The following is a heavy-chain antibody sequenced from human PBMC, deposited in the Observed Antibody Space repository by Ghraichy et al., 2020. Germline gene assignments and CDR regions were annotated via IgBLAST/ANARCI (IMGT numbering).Heavy chain of an antibody. D-gene: IGHD3-22*01. CDR1: GFTFSSYA. CDR3: AKGSPDRWFDP. CDR2: ISGSGGST. Sequence: GESLNISCAASGFTFSSYAMSWVRQAPGKGLAWVSAISGSGGSTYYADSVKGRFTISRDNSKNTLYLQMNSLRAEDTAVYYCAKGSPDRWFDPWGQGTLVTVSS. J-gene: IGHJ5*02. V-gene: IGHV3-23*01.